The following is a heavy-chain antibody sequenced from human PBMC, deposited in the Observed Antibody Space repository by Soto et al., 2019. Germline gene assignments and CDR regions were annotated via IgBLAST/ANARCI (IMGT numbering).Heavy chain of an antibody. CDR1: GFTFSSYG. V-gene: IGHV3-30*18. CDR3: AKDGRGPYSSSWYDWFDP. J-gene: IGHJ5*02. D-gene: IGHD6-13*01. Sequence: QVQLVESGGGVVQPGRSLRLSCAASGFTFSSYGMRWVRQAPGKGLEWVAVISYDGSNKYYADSVKGRFTISRDNSKNTLYLQMNSLRAEDTAVYYCAKDGRGPYSSSWYDWFDPWGQGTLVTVSS. CDR2: ISYDGSNK.